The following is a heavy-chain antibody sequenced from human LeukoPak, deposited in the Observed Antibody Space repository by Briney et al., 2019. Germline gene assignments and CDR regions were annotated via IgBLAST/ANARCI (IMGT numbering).Heavy chain of an antibody. CDR3: AREKVGATTYYYYGMAV. J-gene: IGHJ6*02. V-gene: IGHV3-33*08. CDR2: IGYDGSNK. D-gene: IGHD1-26*01. CDR1: GFTFSSYA. Sequence: GGSLRLSCAASGFTFSSYAMHWVRQAPGKGLEWVAVIGYDGSNKYYADSVKGRFTISRDNSKNTLYLQMNSLRAEDTAVYYCAREKVGATTYYYYGMAVWGQGTTVTVSS.